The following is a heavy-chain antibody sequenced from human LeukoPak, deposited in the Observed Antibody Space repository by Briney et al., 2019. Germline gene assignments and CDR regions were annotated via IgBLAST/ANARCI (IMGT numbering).Heavy chain of an antibody. D-gene: IGHD2-15*01. V-gene: IGHV1-69*05. J-gene: IGHJ6*03. Sequence: GASVKVSCKASGGTFSSYAISWVRQAPGQGLEWMGGIIPIFGTANYAQKFQGRVTITTDESTSTAYMELSSLRSEDTAVYYCAILGYCSGGSCYSSYYYYYMDVWGKGNTVTVSS. CDR3: AILGYCSGGSCYSSYYYYYMDV. CDR2: IIPIFGTA. CDR1: GGTFSSYA.